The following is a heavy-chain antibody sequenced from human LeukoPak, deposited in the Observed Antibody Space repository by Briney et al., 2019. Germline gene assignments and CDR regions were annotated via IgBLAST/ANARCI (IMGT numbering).Heavy chain of an antibody. J-gene: IGHJ4*02. CDR3: ARSEGAGGDYDERYYFDY. CDR2: MNPNSGNT. Sequence: GASVKVSCKASGYTFTSYDINWVRQATGQGLEWMGWMNPNSGNTGYAQKFQGRVTMTRSTSISTAYMELSSLRSEDTAVYYCARSEGAGGDYDERYYFDYWGQGTLVTVSS. V-gene: IGHV1-8*01. CDR1: GYTFTSYD. D-gene: IGHD4-17*01.